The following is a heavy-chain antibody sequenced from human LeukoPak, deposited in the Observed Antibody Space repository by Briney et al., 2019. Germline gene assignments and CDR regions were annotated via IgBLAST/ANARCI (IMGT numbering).Heavy chain of an antibody. CDR1: GGSISSTY. D-gene: IGHD3-10*01. CDR3: ARDFYGSGSYYIDY. V-gene: IGHV4-4*07. J-gene: IGHJ4*02. CDR2: IYTSGST. Sequence: SETPSLTCTVSGGSISSTYWSWIPQPAGKGLDCIGRIYTSGSTNYNPSLKSRVTMSVDPSNNQFSLKLISVTAADTAVYYCARDFYGSGSYYIDYWGQGTLVTVSS.